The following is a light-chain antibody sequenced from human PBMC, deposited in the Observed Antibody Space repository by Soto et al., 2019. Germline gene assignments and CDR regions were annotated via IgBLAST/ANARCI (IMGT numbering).Light chain of an antibody. V-gene: IGKV3-11*01. Sequence: IVMTQSPATLSVPPGERATLSCRASQNIYSNVAWYQQRPGQAPRLLIYRASTRATGIPARFSGSGSGTDFTLTISSLEPEDFAVYYCQQRSNWPITFAQGTRLEIK. CDR3: QQRSNWPIT. CDR2: RAS. CDR1: QNIYSN. J-gene: IGKJ5*01.